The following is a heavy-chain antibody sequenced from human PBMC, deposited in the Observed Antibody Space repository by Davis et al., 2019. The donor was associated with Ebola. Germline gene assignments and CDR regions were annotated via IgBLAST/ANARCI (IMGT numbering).Heavy chain of an antibody. CDR2: ISYDGSNK. CDR1: GFTFSSYG. D-gene: IGHD7-27*01. V-gene: IGHV3-30*18. J-gene: IGHJ4*02. CDR3: AKWELGIDY. Sequence: PGGSLRLSCAASGFTFSSYGMHWVRQAPGKGLEWVAVISYDGSNKYYADSVKGRFTISRDNSKNPLYLQMNSLRAEDTAVYYCAKWELGIDYWGQGTLVTVSS.